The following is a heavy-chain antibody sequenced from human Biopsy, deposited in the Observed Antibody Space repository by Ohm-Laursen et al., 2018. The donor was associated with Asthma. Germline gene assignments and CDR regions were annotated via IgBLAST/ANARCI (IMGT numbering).Heavy chain of an antibody. CDR2: IYYSGST. Sequence: TLPLTCTVSYGSITSGGYYWTWIRQHPGKGLEWIGFIYYSGSTYYNPSLKGRVSISIDTSKNQFSLKLSSVTAADTAVYYCARAQDYYDSRGYYRSFDYWGQGTLVTVSS. D-gene: IGHD3-22*01. J-gene: IGHJ4*02. CDR1: YGSITSGGYY. V-gene: IGHV4-31*03. CDR3: ARAQDYYDSRGYYRSFDY.